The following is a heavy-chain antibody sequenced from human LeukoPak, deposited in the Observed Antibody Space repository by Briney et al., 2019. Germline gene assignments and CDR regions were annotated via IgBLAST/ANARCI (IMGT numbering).Heavy chain of an antibody. Sequence: PSETLSLTCTVSGGSISSYYWSWIRQPPGKGLEWIGYIYYSGSTNYNPSLKSRVTISVDTSKNQFSLKLSSVTAADTAVYYCARVDIVVVPAAITRYYYYYMDVWGKGTTVTISS. V-gene: IGHV4-59*01. D-gene: IGHD2-2*02. CDR1: GGSISSYY. J-gene: IGHJ6*03. CDR2: IYYSGST. CDR3: ARVDIVVVPAAITRYYYYYMDV.